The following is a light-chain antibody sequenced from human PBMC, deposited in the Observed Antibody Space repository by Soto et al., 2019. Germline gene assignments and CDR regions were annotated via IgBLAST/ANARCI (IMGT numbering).Light chain of an antibody. J-gene: IGKJ5*01. CDR2: VAY. CDR3: QQYSHLIT. V-gene: IGKV1-33*01. CDR1: QDLGNS. Sequence: DIQMTQSPSSLPASVGDRVTITCQASQDLGNSIKCYQRKLWKAPKLLIYVAYNLETGVPSRFSGSGSGTDFTFTISSLQPEDIATYYCQQYSHLITFGQGTRLEIK.